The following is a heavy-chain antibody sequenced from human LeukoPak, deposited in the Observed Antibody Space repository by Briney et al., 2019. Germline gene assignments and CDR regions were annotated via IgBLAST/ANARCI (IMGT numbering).Heavy chain of an antibody. CDR1: GITFSSYA. J-gene: IGHJ4*02. Sequence: TGGSLRLSCAASGITFSSYAMGWVRQAPGRGLEWVSTIGGSGSTTYYADSVKGRFTTSRDNSKNTLYLQMNSLRVEDTAVYYCAKGGDGYNYYFDYWGQETLVTVSS. D-gene: IGHD5-24*01. CDR2: IGGSGSTT. V-gene: IGHV3-23*01. CDR3: AKGGDGYNYYFDY.